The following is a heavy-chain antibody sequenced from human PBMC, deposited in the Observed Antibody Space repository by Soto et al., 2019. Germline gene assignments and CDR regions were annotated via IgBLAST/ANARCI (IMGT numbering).Heavy chain of an antibody. CDR3: ARAVGIFGKVTTAVDI. D-gene: IGHD3-3*02. V-gene: IGHV1-69*02. CDR2: IIPIRGIA. CDR1: GGTYSSYT. Sequence: SVKGFCKASGGTYSSYTISWVRQGPGQGLECMGRIIPIRGIANYAQKFQGRVTITADKSTSTAYMELSSLRSEDTAVYYCARAVGIFGKVTTAVDIWGQGTMVTVS. J-gene: IGHJ3*02.